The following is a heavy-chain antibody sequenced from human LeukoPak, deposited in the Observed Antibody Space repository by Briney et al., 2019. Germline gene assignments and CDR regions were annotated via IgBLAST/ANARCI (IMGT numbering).Heavy chain of an antibody. V-gene: IGHV5-51*01. CDR1: GYSFTSYW. CDR3: AREGSSWSDAFDI. J-gene: IGHJ3*02. Sequence: GESLKISCKGSGYSFTSYWIGWVRQMPGKGLEWMGIIYPGDSDTRYSPSFQGQVTISADKSNSTAYLQWSSLKASDTAMYYCAREGSSWSDAFDIWGQGTMVTVSS. D-gene: IGHD6-13*01. CDR2: IYPGDSDT.